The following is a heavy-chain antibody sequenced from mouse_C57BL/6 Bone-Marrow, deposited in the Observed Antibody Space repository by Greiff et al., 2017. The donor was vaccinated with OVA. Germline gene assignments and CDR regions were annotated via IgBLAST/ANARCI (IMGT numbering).Heavy chain of an antibody. J-gene: IGHJ1*03. V-gene: IGHV1-82*01. D-gene: IGHD1-1*01. Sequence: VKLMESGPELVKPGASVKISCKASGYAFSSSWMNWVKQRPGKGLEWIGRIYPGDGDTNYNGKFKGKATLTADKSSSTAYMQLSSLTSEDSAVYFCARGGTVVADWYFDVWGTGTTVTVSS. CDR1: GYAFSSSW. CDR2: IYPGDGDT. CDR3: ARGGTVVADWYFDV.